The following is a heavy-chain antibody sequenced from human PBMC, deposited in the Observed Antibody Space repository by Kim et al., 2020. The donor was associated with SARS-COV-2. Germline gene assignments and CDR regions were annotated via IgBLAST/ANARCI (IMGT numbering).Heavy chain of an antibody. Sequence: SETLSLTCTVSGGSISSYYWSWIRQPPGKGLEWIGYIYYSGSTNYNPSLKSRVTISVDTSKNQFSLKLSSVTAADTAVYYCARDRGDGYNPWEGSRYGMDVWGQGTTVTVSS. CDR2: IYYSGST. V-gene: IGHV4-59*13. J-gene: IGHJ6*02. D-gene: IGHD3-10*01. CDR3: ARDRGDGYNPWEGSRYGMDV. CDR1: GGSISSYY.